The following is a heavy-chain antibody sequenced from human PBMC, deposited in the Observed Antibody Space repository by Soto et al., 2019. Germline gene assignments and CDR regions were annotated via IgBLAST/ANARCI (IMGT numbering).Heavy chain of an antibody. J-gene: IGHJ3*02. V-gene: IGHV4-4*02. D-gene: IGHD4-17*01. CDR3: ARSYGDYELNAFDI. Sequence: QVQLQESGPGLVKPSGTLSLTCAVSSGSISSSNWWSWVRQPPGKGLEWIGEIYHSGSTNYNPSLKSRVTISVDKAKNQFSRKLSSVTAADTAVDYCARSYGDYELNAFDIWGQGTMVTVSS. CDR2: IYHSGST. CDR1: SGSISSSNW.